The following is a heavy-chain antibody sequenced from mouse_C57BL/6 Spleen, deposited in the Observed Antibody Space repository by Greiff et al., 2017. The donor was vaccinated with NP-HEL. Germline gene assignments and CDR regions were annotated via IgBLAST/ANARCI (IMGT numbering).Heavy chain of an antibody. J-gene: IGHJ3*01. CDR2: IDPSDSYT. V-gene: IGHV1-50*01. Sequence: QVQLQQSGAELVKPGASVKLSCKASGYTFTSYWMQWVKQRPGQGLEWIGEIDPSDSYTNYNQKFKGKATLTVDTSSSTAYMQLSSLTSEDSAVYYCARHSSGYWFAYWGQGTLVTVSA. D-gene: IGHD3-2*02. CDR3: ARHSSGYWFAY. CDR1: GYTFTSYW.